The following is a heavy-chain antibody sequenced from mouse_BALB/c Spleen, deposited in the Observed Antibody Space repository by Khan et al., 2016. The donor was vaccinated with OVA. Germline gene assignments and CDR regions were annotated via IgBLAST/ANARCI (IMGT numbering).Heavy chain of an antibody. Sequence: QVQLKQSGTELSRPGASVKMSCKASGYTFTSYTMHWVKQRPGQGLEWIGFFIPSSGYPHYNQKFKDKATLPADKSSITTHMQLRNRTSEDSSVYYCAREGAYYRSDGWFAYWGQGTLVTVSA. J-gene: IGHJ3*01. CDR3: AREGAYYRSDGWFAY. CDR1: GYTFTSYT. D-gene: IGHD2-14*01. CDR2: FIPSSGYP. V-gene: IGHV1-4*01.